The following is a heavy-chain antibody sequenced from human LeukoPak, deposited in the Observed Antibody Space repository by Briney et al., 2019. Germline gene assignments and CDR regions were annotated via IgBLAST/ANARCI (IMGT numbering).Heavy chain of an antibody. D-gene: IGHD2-15*01. V-gene: IGHV1-18*04. J-gene: IGHJ4*02. CDR3: ARIVVAATLPPDY. CDR2: ISAYNGNT. CDR1: GYTFTSYG. Sequence: ASVKVSCKASGYTFTSYGISWVGQAPGQGGEGMGWISAYNGNTNYAQKLQGRVTMTTDTSTSTAYMELRSLRSDDTAVYYCARIVVAATLPPDYWGQGTLVTVSS.